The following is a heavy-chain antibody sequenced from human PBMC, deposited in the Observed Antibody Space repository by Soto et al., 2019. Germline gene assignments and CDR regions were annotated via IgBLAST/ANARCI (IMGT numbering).Heavy chain of an antibody. Sequence: PGGSLRLSCAASGFTFRNYGMNWVRQAPGKGLEWVSYIGIGSSTKYYADTVKGRFTISRDNSKNTLYLQMNSLRAEDTAVYYCARDQLRDIVLVPVMRGTWFDPWGQGTLVTVSS. CDR3: ARDQLRDIVLVPVMRGTWFDP. CDR2: IGIGSSTK. D-gene: IGHD2-2*01. V-gene: IGHV3-48*01. J-gene: IGHJ5*02. CDR1: GFTFRNYG.